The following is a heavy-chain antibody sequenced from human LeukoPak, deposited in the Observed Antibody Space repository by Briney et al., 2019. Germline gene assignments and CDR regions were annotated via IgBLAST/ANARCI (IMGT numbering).Heavy chain of an antibody. J-gene: IGHJ4*02. D-gene: IGHD6-13*01. Sequence: SETLSLTCSVSGDSISSSSYYWDWIRQPPGKGLEWTGTIHYSGSTYSIPSLKSRVAISVDTSKNQFSLKLSSVTAADTAVYYCARRHRSSWSDFDYWGQGTLVTVSS. V-gene: IGHV4-39*01. CDR3: ARRHRSSWSDFDY. CDR1: GDSISSSSYY. CDR2: IHYSGST.